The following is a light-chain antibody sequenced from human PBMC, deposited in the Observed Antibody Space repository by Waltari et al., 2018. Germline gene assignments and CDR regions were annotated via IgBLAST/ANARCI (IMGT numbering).Light chain of an antibody. CDR2: DVR. CDR3: SSYTSSSTLWV. J-gene: IGLJ3*02. CDR1: SSAVGGYNY. Sequence: QSALTQPASVSGSPGQSITISCTGTSSAVGGYNYVSWYQHHPGKAPKLMIYDVRNRPSGVSNRFSGSKSGNTASLTSSGLQAEDEADYYCSSYTSSSTLWVFGGGTKLTGL. V-gene: IGLV2-14*03.